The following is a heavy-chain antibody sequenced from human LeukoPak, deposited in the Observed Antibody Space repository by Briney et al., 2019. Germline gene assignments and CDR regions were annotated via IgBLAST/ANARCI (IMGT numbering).Heavy chain of an antibody. CDR1: GGSISSYY. D-gene: IGHD4-23*01. J-gene: IGHJ1*01. V-gene: IGHV4-59*12. Sequence: SETLSLTCTVSGGSISSYYWSWIRQPPGKGLEWIGYIYYSGSTNYNPSLKSRVTMSVDTSKNQFSLKLSSVTAADTAVYYCARASYGGNLGFQHWGQGTLVTVSS. CDR3: ARASYGGNLGFQH. CDR2: IYYSGST.